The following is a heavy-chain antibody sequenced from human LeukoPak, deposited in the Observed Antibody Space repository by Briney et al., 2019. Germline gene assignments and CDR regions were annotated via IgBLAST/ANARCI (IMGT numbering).Heavy chain of an antibody. CDR2: INPSGGST. Sequence: ASVKVSCKASGYTFTSYYMHWVRQAPGQGLEWMGLINPSGGSTSYAQKFQGRVTMTRDMSTSTVYMELSSLRSEDTAVYYCARDSLRRPYYYYYMDVWGKGTTVTVSS. CDR3: ARDSLRRPYYYYYMDV. D-gene: IGHD2-15*01. CDR1: GYTFTSYY. J-gene: IGHJ6*03. V-gene: IGHV1-46*01.